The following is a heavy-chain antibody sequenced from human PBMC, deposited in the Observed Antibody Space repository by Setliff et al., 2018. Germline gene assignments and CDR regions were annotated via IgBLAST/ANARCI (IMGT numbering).Heavy chain of an antibody. CDR2: IYYSGST. CDR1: GGSISSSSYY. V-gene: IGHV4-39*01. CDR3: ARGTYSSSSSYYFDY. D-gene: IGHD6-13*01. J-gene: IGHJ4*02. Sequence: SETLSLTCTVSGGSISSSSYYWGWIRQPPGKGLEWIGSIYYSGSTYYNPSLKSRVTISVDTSKNQFSLKLSSVTAADTAVYYCARGTYSSSSSYYFDYWGQGTLVTVS.